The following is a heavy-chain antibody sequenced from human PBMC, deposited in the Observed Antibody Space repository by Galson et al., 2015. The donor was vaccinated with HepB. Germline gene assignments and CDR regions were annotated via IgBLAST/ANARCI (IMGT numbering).Heavy chain of an antibody. CDR2: ISSSTTNI. V-gene: IGHV3-48*01. J-gene: IGHJ3*01. CDR1: GFIFRSYS. D-gene: IGHD3-22*01. CDR3: ATMNYYDTSGYYYSDGFDV. Sequence: SLRLSCAASGFIFRSYSMNWVRQAPGKGLEWVSYISSSTTNIHYADSVKGRFIISRDNAKNSEYLQMNSLRAEDTAVYYCATMNYYDTSGYYYSDGFDVWGQRTMVTVSS.